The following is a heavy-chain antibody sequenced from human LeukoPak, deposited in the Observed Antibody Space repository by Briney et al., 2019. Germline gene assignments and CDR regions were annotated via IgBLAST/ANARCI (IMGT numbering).Heavy chain of an antibody. V-gene: IGHV3-23*01. D-gene: IGHD5-12*01. CDR1: GFTFSSYS. Sequence: GGSLRLSCAASGFTFSSYSMSWVRQAPGKGLEWVSVISGGGGSAFYADSVKGRFTVSRDNSRNTLYLQMNSLRAEDTAVYYCTRRGGGYDFDYWGQGTLVIVSS. J-gene: IGHJ4*02. CDR2: ISGGGGSA. CDR3: TRRGGGYDFDY.